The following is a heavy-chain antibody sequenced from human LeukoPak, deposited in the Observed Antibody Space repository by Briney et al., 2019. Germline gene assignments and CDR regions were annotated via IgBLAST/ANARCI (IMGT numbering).Heavy chain of an antibody. CDR1: GFTFSSYA. CDR3: ARGTVAQSGYYYYYYMDV. CDR2: ISNGGDRA. Sequence: GGSLRLSCEASGFTFSSYAMDWVRPAPGKALESISSISNGGDRAYYTDSVKGRFTISRDNSKNTLYLQMNSLRAEDTAVHYCARGTVAQSGYYYYYYMDVWGKGTTVTVSS. J-gene: IGHJ6*03. D-gene: IGHD4-23*01. V-gene: IGHV3-23*01.